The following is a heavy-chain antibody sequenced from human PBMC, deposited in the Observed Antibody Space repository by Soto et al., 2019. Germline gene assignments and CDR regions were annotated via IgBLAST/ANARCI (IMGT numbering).Heavy chain of an antibody. V-gene: IGHV6-1*01. CDR2: TYYRSKWFS. Sequence: SQTLSLTCAISGDSVSSNRAAWNWIRQSPSRGLEWLGRTYYRSKWFSGYAVSVKSRISINPDTSKNQFSLQLKSLTPEDTAVYYCAREEDIVVVPAAIGGNWFDPWGQGTLVTVSS. CDR1: GDSVSSNRAA. J-gene: IGHJ5*02. D-gene: IGHD2-2*01. CDR3: AREEDIVVVPAAIGGNWFDP.